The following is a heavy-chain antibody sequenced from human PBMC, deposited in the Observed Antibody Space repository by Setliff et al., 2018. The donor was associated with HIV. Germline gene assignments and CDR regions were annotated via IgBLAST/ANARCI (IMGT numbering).Heavy chain of an antibody. J-gene: IGHJ6*03. CDR1: GYTFTSYY. Sequence: ASVKVSCKASGYTFTSYYMHWVRQAPGQGLEWMGIINPSGGSTSYAQKFQGRVTMTRDTSTSTGYMELSSLRSEDTAVYYCAREVVPAAMRYYYYMDVWGKGTTVTVSS. CDR3: AREVVPAAMRYYYYMDV. V-gene: IGHV1-46*01. D-gene: IGHD2-2*01. CDR2: INPSGGST.